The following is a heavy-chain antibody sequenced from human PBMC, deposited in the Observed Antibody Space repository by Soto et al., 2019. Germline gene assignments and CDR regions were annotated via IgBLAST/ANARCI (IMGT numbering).Heavy chain of an antibody. CDR1: GFTFSSYP. V-gene: IGHV3-30-3*01. D-gene: IGHD6-13*01. Sequence: QVQLVESGGGVVQPGRSLRLSCAASGFTFSSYPMHWVRQAPGKGLERVAFISYDESNKYYADSVKGRFTISRDHSKNTLYLQMNSLRAEDTAVYYCARGRGSSWYEGAFDIWGQGTMVTVSS. CDR3: ARGRGSSWYEGAFDI. CDR2: ISYDESNK. J-gene: IGHJ3*02.